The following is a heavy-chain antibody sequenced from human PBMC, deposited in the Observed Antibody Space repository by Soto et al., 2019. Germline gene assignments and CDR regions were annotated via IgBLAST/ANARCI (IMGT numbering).Heavy chain of an antibody. D-gene: IGHD3-10*01. CDR3: ARGRALRPTSPFRPQFGRSWFDP. J-gene: IGHJ5*02. CDR1: GGSFSDYY. V-gene: IGHV4-34*01. Sequence: QVQLQQWGAGLLKPSETLSLTCAVYGGSFSDYYWNCIRQPPGKGLEWIGAINHSGGTNYNPALKTRVTISVDTSKNQFSLTLNSVAGAETTVYYWARGRALRPTSPFRPQFGRSWFDPWGQGTLVTVSS. CDR2: INHSGGT.